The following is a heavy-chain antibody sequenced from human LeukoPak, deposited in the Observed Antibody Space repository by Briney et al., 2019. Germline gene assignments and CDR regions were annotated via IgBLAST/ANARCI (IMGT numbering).Heavy chain of an antibody. D-gene: IGHD2-2*01. CDR3: ARGRSWGVVVPAHYMDV. J-gene: IGHJ6*03. CDR2: IYYSGST. Sequence: SETLSLTCTVSGGSISSYYWSWIRQPPGKGLEWIGYIYYSGSTNYNPSLKSRVTISVDTSKNQFSLKLSSVTAADTAVYYCARGRSWGVVVPAHYMDVWGKGTTVTVSS. V-gene: IGHV4-59*01. CDR1: GGSISSYY.